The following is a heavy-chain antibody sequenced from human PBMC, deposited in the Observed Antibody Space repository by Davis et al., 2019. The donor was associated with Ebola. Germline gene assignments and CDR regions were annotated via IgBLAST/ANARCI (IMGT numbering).Heavy chain of an antibody. J-gene: IGHJ5*02. Sequence: SETLSLTCAVSGGSISSTNWWRWVRQPPGKGLEWIGEIYHSGSTNYNPSLKSRVTISVDTSKNQFSLKLSSVTAADTAMYYCARSEITYYYDSSGYYSTPNWFDPWGQGTLVTVSS. CDR3: ARSEITYYYDSSGYYSTPNWFDP. D-gene: IGHD3-22*01. CDR2: IYHSGST. V-gene: IGHV4-4*02. CDR1: GGSISSTNW.